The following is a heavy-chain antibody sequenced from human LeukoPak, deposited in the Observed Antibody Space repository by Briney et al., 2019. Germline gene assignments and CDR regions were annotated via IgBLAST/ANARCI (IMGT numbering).Heavy chain of an antibody. J-gene: IGHJ4*01. CDR3: VRAVYCSGGSCTLLPPL. CDR2: IGIAADT. V-gene: IGHV3-13*04. CDR1: GFAFSSYG. Sequence: GGSLRPSCAASGFAFSSYGMHWVRQATGRGLEWVSGIGIAADTYYAGSVKGRFTISRDNVKNSLYLQMNSLRAGDTAVYYCVRAVYCSGGSCTLLPPLWGQGALVTVSS. D-gene: IGHD2-15*01.